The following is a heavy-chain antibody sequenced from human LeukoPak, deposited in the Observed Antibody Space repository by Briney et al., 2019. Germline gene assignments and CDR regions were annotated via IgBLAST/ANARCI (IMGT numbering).Heavy chain of an antibody. CDR1: GYTFTGYY. Sequence: GASVKVSCKASGYTFTGYYMHWVRQAPGHGLEWMGRICPNSGGTNYAQKFQGRVTMTRDTSISTAYMELSRPTSNDPAMYYCARVGDGGDGICGGFAYSGQATLVTVSS. CDR3: ARVGDGGDGICGGFAY. J-gene: IGHJ4*02. CDR2: ICPNSGGT. V-gene: IGHV1-2*06. D-gene: IGHD2-15*01.